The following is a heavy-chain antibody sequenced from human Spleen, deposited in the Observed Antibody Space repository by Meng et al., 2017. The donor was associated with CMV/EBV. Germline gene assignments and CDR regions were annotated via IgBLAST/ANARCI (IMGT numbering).Heavy chain of an antibody. D-gene: IGHD5-12*01. CDR1: TFNTYT. CDR2: IIPLLGVA. V-gene: IGHV1-69*04. CDR3: ARELPSGYSGYDHWFDP. Sequence: TFNTYTITWERKAPGHGLEWMGRIIPLLGVANYAQKFQGRVTIIADKSTSTAYMELSSLRSDDTAVYYCARELPSGYSGYDHWFDPWGQGTLVTVSS. J-gene: IGHJ5*02.